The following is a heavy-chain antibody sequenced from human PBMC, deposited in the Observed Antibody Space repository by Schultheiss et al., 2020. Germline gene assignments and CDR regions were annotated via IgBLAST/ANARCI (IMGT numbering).Heavy chain of an antibody. V-gene: IGHV3-53*01. CDR3: ASRLGYCSGGSCYSGMDV. CDR2: IYSGGST. Sequence: GGSLRLSCAASGFTFDDYAMHWVRQAPGKGLEWVSGIYSGGSTYYADSVKGRFTISRDNSKNTLYLQMNSLRAEDTAVYYCASRLGYCSGGSCYSGMDVWGQGTTVTVSS. CDR1: GFTFDDYA. D-gene: IGHD2-15*01. J-gene: IGHJ6*02.